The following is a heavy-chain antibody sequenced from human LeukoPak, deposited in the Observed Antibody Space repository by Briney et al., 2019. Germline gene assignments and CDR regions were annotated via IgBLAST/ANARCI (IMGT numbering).Heavy chain of an antibody. CDR1: GFSFSSYW. V-gene: IGHV3-7*01. CDR2: IKQDGSNQ. D-gene: IGHD6-19*01. J-gene: IGHJ4*02. Sequence: PGGSLRLSCAASGFSFSSYWTSWVRQAPGKGLEWVANIKQDGSNQQYVDSVKGRFTIPRDNAKNSLYLQMTSLRAEDTAVYYCARFSRSIPVVFWGQGTLVTVSP. CDR3: ARFSRSIPVVF.